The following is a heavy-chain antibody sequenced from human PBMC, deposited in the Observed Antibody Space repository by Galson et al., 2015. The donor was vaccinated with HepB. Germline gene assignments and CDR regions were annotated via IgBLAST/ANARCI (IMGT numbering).Heavy chain of an antibody. CDR3: ARQYNYSSGTLDH. CDR2: IDPSDSYT. J-gene: IGHJ4*02. Sequence: QSGAEVKKPGESLRISCKGSGYNFTNYWINWVRRVPGKGLEWMGRIDPSDSYTDYGPSVQGHVTISADKSISTAYLQWSSLKASDTAMYYCARQYNYSSGTLDHWGQGTLVTVSS. CDR1: GYNFTNYW. V-gene: IGHV5-10-1*01. D-gene: IGHD3-10*01.